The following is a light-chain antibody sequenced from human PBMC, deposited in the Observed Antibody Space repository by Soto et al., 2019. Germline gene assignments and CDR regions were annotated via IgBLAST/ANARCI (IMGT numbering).Light chain of an antibody. V-gene: IGLV2-14*01. CDR1: SSDVGGYKF. CDR3: GSYTGSIYV. CDR2: EVS. J-gene: IGLJ1*01. Sequence: QSVLTQPASGSGSPGQSITISCTGTSSDVGGYKFVSWYQQHPGKAPKLMIYEVSNRPSGVSSRFSGSKSGNTASLTISGLQAEDEADYYCGSYTGSIYVFGTGTKVTVL.